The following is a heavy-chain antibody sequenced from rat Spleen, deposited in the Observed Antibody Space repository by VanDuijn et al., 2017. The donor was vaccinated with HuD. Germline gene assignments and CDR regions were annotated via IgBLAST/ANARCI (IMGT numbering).Heavy chain of an antibody. D-gene: IGHD1-4*01. Sequence: EVKLVESGGGLVQPGRSLKLSCAASGFNFKDYWMGWVRQAPGKGLEWIGEINKDSRTIKYTPSLKDKFTISRDNAQNTLYLQMSRLGSDDTAIYYCARHRPGYWYFDFWGPGTMVTVSS. J-gene: IGHJ1*01. CDR1: GFNFKDYW. CDR3: ARHRPGYWYFDF. CDR2: INKDSRTI. V-gene: IGHV4-2*01.